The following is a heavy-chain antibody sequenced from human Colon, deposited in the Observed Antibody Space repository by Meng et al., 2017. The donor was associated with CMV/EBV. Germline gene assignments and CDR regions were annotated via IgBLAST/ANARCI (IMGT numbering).Heavy chain of an antibody. V-gene: IGHV3-48*04. J-gene: IGHJ6*02. CDR2: ISSSSTI. Sequence: GESLKISCAASGFTFSSYSMNWVRQAPGKGLEWVSYISSSSTIYYADSVKGRFTISRDNAKNSLYLQMNRLRAEDTAVYYCASELVSTSIYSYYGMDAWGQGTTVTVSS. CDR3: ASELVSTSIYSYYGMDA. D-gene: IGHD5/OR15-5a*01. CDR1: GFTFSSYS.